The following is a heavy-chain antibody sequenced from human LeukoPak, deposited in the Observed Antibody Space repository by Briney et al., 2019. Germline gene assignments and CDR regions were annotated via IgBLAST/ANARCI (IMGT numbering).Heavy chain of an antibody. Sequence: SETLSLTCTVSGGSISSSSYYWGWIRQPPGKGLEWIGSIYYSGSTYYNPSLKSRVTISVDTSKNQFSLKLSSVTAADTAVYYCAGGGLELDIVVAVAATQVSDDAFDIWGQGTMVTVSS. CDR1: GGSISSSSYY. D-gene: IGHD2-15*01. J-gene: IGHJ3*02. V-gene: IGHV4-39*01. CDR3: AGGGLELDIVVAVAATQVSDDAFDI. CDR2: IYYSGST.